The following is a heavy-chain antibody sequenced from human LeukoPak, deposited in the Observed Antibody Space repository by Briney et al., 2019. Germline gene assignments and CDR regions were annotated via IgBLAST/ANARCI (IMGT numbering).Heavy chain of an antibody. V-gene: IGHV3-30-3*01. Sequence: PGRSLRLSCAVSGFTFSGYAMQWVRQAPGKGLEWGAVILYDGTNKYYADSVKGRFTISRDNSKSTLYLQMDSLRPEDTAVYYCARGWPPDYWGQGTLVTVSS. CDR1: GFTFSGYA. CDR3: ARGWPPDY. J-gene: IGHJ4*02. D-gene: IGHD5-24*01. CDR2: ILYDGTNK.